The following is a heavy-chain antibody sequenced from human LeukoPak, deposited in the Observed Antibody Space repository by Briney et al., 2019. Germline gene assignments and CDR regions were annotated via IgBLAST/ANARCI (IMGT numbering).Heavy chain of an antibody. D-gene: IGHD3-22*01. Sequence: GASVQVSCMVTGGPFSSSATSWVRQAPGPGLECMGGIIPIFGTANYEQKFQGRVTITADESTSTAYMELSSLRSEDTAVYYCASEHSYYHDSSGSDAFDIWGQGTMVTVSS. CDR2: IIPIFGTA. V-gene: IGHV1-69*13. J-gene: IGHJ3*02. CDR3: ASEHSYYHDSSGSDAFDI. CDR1: GGPFSSSA.